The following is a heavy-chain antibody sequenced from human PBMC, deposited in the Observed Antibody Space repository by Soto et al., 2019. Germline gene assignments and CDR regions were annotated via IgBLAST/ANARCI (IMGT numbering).Heavy chain of an antibody. CDR3: ARGETQHQLDY. CDR1: GDSITNSHW. Sequence: QVLLQESGPGLVKPSGTLSLTCAVSGDSITNSHWWSWVRQPPGKGLEWIGEIHHSGSTKYNPSLESRLIISVDRSKNTVFRRLTSVTAADTALYFCARGETQHQLDYWGQGTLVTVSS. CDR2: IHHSGST. V-gene: IGHV4-4*02. D-gene: IGHD6-13*01. J-gene: IGHJ4*02.